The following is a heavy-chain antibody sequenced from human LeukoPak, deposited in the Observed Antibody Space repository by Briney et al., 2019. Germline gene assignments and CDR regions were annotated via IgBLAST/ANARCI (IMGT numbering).Heavy chain of an antibody. Sequence: RPGGSLRLSCAASGLTFSSHWMHWVRQAPGKGLVWVSRITNDGSSTTYADSVKGRFTISRDNAKNSLYLQMNSLRDEDTAVYYCARVTAARNGMDVWGQGTTVTVSS. J-gene: IGHJ6*02. CDR3: ARVTAARNGMDV. CDR2: ITNDGSST. V-gene: IGHV3-74*01. CDR1: GLTFSSHW. D-gene: IGHD6-13*01.